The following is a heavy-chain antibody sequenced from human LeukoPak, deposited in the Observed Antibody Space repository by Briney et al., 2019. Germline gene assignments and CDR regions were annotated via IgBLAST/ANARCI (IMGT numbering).Heavy chain of an antibody. J-gene: IGHJ4*02. CDR3: ARGSPAAGLFDY. Sequence: ASVKVSCKASGYTFTSYDINWVRQATGQGLEWMGWMNPNSGNTGYAQKFQGRVTMTRNTSISTAYMELSSLRSEDTAVYYCARGSPAAGLFDYWGQGTLVTVSS. CDR1: GYTFTSYD. CDR2: MNPNSGNT. V-gene: IGHV1-8*01. D-gene: IGHD6-13*01.